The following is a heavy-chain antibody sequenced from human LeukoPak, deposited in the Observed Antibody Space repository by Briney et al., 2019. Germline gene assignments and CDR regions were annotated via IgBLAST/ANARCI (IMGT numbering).Heavy chain of an antibody. Sequence: GGSLRLSCAASGFTFNNYAMNWVRQAPGKGLEWVSAISGSGGSTYYADSVKGRFTISRDNSKNTLYLQMNSLRAEDTAVYYCAKDITIFGVVINYYGMDVWGQGTTVTASS. D-gene: IGHD3-3*01. V-gene: IGHV3-23*01. CDR1: GFTFNNYA. CDR3: AKDITIFGVVINYYGMDV. CDR2: ISGSGGST. J-gene: IGHJ6*02.